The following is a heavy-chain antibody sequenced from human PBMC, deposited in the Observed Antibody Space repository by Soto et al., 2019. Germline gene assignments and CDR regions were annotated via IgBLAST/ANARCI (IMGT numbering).Heavy chain of an antibody. D-gene: IGHD3-22*01. Sequence: QVQLQQWGAGLLKPSETLSLTCAVRGGSLTGNYWSWIRQSPGKGLEWIGEINHSGSTNYNPTLKRRVSISIQASKTMVSLKLRSVTAAGTAVYYCARLNRRPYDKSGYSLPYFYYYGMDVWGEGTAVTVSS. CDR2: INHSGST. V-gene: IGHV4-34*01. CDR1: GGSLTGNY. J-gene: IGHJ6*04. CDR3: ARLNRRPYDKSGYSLPYFYYYGMDV.